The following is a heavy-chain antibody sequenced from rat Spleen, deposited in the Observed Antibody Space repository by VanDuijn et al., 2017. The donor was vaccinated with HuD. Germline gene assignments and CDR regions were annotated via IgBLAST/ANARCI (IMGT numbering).Heavy chain of an antibody. D-gene: IGHD4-3*01. CDR1: GFTFSNFG. CDR2: IGSSSVT. J-gene: IGHJ3*01. CDR3: ARRGDSGSGFAY. V-gene: IGHV5-62*01. Sequence: AVQLMESGGGLVQPGKSLKLSCSSSGFTFSNFGIHWIRQPPGKGLVWVAFIGSSSVTVYADAVKERFTVSRDNTKNNLYLHINSLRSEDTAIYYCARRGDSGSGFAYWGQGTLVTVSS.